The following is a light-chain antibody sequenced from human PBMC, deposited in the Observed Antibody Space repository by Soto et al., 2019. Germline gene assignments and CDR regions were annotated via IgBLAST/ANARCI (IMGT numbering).Light chain of an antibody. Sequence: QSALTQPASVSGSPGQSITISCTGTSNDVGGYNYVSWYEQHLGKVPKLIIYDVTYRPSGVSNRFSGSKSGNTASLTISWLQAEDEGDYYCASYASSSTLGFGTGTKVTVL. CDR3: ASYASSSTLG. CDR1: SNDVGGYNY. CDR2: DVT. V-gene: IGLV2-14*03. J-gene: IGLJ1*01.